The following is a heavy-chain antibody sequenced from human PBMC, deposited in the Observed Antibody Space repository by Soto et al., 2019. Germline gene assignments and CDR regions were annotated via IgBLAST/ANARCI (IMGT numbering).Heavy chain of an antibody. J-gene: IGHJ5*02. CDR2: IYYSGST. V-gene: IGHV4-30-4*01. Sequence: PSETLSLTCTVSGGSISSGDYYWSWIRQPPGKGLEWIGYIYYSGSTYYNPSLKSRVTISVDTSNNQFSLKLSSVTAADTAVYYCAREWKVTMVRGDTYNWFDPWGQGTLVTVSS. D-gene: IGHD3-10*01. CDR1: GGSISSGDYY. CDR3: AREWKVTMVRGDTYNWFDP.